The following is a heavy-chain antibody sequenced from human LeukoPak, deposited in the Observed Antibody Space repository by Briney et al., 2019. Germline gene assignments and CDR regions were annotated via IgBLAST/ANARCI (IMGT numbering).Heavy chain of an antibody. D-gene: IGHD6-19*01. Sequence: GASVKVSCKASGYTFTSFGISWVRQAPGQGLEWMGWISAYSGNTDYAQKFQGRVTMTKDTSTSTVYMELRSLRSDDTAVYYCARERSGWPPDYWGQGTLVTVSS. CDR3: ARERSGWPPDY. V-gene: IGHV1-18*01. J-gene: IGHJ4*02. CDR1: GYTFTSFG. CDR2: ISAYSGNT.